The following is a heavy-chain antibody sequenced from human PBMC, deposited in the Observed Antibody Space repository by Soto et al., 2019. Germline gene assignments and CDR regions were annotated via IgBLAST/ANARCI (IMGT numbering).Heavy chain of an antibody. CDR3: ARGPGGPDGPGDY. CDR2: INAGNGNT. V-gene: IGHV1-3*01. Sequence: QVQLVQSGAEVKKPGASVKVSCMASGYTFTSYAMHWVRQAPGQRLEWMGWINAGNGNTKYSQKLQGRVTITRDTSASTAYMELSSLRSEDTAVYYCARGPGGPDGPGDYWGQGTRVTVSS. J-gene: IGHJ4*02. D-gene: IGHD2-15*01. CDR1: GYTFTSYA.